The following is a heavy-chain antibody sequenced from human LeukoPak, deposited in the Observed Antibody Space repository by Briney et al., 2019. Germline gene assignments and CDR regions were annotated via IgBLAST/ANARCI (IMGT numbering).Heavy chain of an antibody. Sequence: PGGSLRLSCAASGFTFDDYAMHWVRQAPGKGLEWVSGISWNSGSIGYADSVKGRFTISRDNAKNSLYLQMNSLRAEDTALYYCAKGYGGYDLLLSPFDYWGQGTLVTVSS. D-gene: IGHD5-12*01. CDR1: GFTFDDYA. V-gene: IGHV3-9*01. CDR2: ISWNSGSI. J-gene: IGHJ4*02. CDR3: AKGYGGYDLLLSPFDY.